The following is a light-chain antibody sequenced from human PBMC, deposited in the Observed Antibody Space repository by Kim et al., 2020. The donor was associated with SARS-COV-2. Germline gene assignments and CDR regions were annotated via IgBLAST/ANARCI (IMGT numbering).Light chain of an antibody. CDR1: QIITNYN. CDR3: NHHGSSPRT. V-gene: IGKV3-20*01. J-gene: IGKJ1*01. CDR2: RTS. Sequence: EIVLTQSPGTLSLSPGERGTLSCRASQIITNYNLAWYQQKPGQAPRLLIYRTSIRAIGTPDRFSGSGFGTEFTLTISRLEPEDFVVYYCNHHGSSPRTFGQGTKVDIK.